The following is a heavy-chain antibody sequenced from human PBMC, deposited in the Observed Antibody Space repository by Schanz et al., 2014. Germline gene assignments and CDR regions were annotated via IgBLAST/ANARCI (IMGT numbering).Heavy chain of an antibody. CDR1: GYTFSFTSYN. V-gene: IGHV1-3*01. J-gene: IGHJ4*02. D-gene: IGHD6-19*01. CDR2: INSANGNT. CDR3: ARGGYSSGWYDRDIAHFDY. Sequence: QVQVEQSGPEVKKPGASVTVSCQASGYTFSFTSYNVHWVRQAPGQGLEWMGWINSANGNTKYSHRFQGRVTITRDTSATTAYMELRSLRSDDTAVYYCARGGYSSGWYDRDIAHFDYWGQGTLVTVSS.